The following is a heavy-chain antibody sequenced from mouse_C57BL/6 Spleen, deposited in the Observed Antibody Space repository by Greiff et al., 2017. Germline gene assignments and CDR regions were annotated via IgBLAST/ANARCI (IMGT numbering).Heavy chain of an antibody. CDR2: IYPRSGNT. V-gene: IGHV1-81*01. Sequence: VQLQESGAELARPGASVKLSCKASGYTFTSYGISWVKQRTGPGLEWIGEIYPRSGNTYYNEKFKGKATLTADKSSSTAYMELRILTSEDSAVYFCAREEEYYYGSDWYFDVWGTGTTVTVSS. CDR1: GYTFTSYG. CDR3: AREEEYYYGSDWYFDV. D-gene: IGHD1-1*01. J-gene: IGHJ1*03.